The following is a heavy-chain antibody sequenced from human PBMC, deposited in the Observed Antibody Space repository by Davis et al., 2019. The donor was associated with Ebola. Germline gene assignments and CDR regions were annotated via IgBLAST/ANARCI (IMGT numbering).Heavy chain of an antibody. CDR2: IYYSGST. J-gene: IGHJ4*02. V-gene: IGHV4-30-4*02. CDR1: GGSISSGDYY. CDR3: ARYDMIVVGGFDY. D-gene: IGHD3-22*01. Sequence: SETLSLTCTVSGGSISSGDYYWSWIRQPPGKGLEWIGYIYYSGSTYYNPSLKSRVTISVDTSKNQFSLKLSSVTAADTAVYYCARYDMIVVGGFDYWGQGTLVTVSS.